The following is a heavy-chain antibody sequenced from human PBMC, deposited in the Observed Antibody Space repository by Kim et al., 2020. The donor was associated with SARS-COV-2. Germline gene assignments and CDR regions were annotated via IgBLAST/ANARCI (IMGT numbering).Heavy chain of an antibody. CDR1: GYTFTSYG. CDR2: ISAYNGNT. Sequence: ASVKVSCKASGYTFTSYGISWVRQAPGQGLEWMGWISAYNGNTNYAQKLQGRVTMTTDTSTSTAYMELRSLRSDDTAVYYCARDLLYYVSSGYGYWGQGTLVTVSS. J-gene: IGHJ4*02. V-gene: IGHV1-18*01. D-gene: IGHD3-22*01. CDR3: ARDLLYYVSSGYGY.